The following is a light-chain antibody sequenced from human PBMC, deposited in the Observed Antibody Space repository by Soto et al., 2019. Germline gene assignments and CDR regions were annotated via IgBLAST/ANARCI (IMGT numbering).Light chain of an antibody. J-gene: IGKJ1*01. CDR3: QQYGSSPSWT. CDR1: QSVSSSY. V-gene: IGKV3-20*01. CDR2: GAY. Sequence: ESVLTQSPGTLSLSPGERATLSCRASQSVSSSYLAWYQQKPGQATRLLIYGAYSRATGIPDRFSGRGSGTDFTLTISRLETEDFAVYYCQQYGSSPSWTFGPGTKVQIK.